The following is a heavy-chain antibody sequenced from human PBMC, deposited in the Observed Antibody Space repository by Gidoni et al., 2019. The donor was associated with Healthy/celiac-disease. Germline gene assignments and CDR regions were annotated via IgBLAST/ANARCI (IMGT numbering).Heavy chain of an antibody. J-gene: IGHJ6*02. V-gene: IGHV1-69*02. D-gene: IGHD3-10*01. CDR3: ARATMAVIYYYGMDV. CDR2: IIPILGIA. Sequence: QVQLVQSGAGVQKPGSSVKVSCKASGGTFSSYTISWVRQASGQGLEWMGRIIPILGIANYAQKFQGRVTITADKSTSTAYMELSSLRSEDTAVYYCARATMAVIYYYGMDVWGQGTTVTVSS. CDR1: GGTFSSYT.